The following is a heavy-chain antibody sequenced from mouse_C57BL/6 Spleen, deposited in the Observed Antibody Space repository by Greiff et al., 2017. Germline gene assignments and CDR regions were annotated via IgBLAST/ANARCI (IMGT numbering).Heavy chain of an antibody. V-gene: IGHV5-6*02. D-gene: IGHD2-1*01. Sequence: DVKLVESGGDLVKPGGSLKLSCAASGFTFSSYGMSWVRQTPDKRLEWVATISSGGSYTYYPDSVKGRFTISRDNAKNTLYLQMSSLKSEDTAMYYCARTYGNYGDYFDYWGQGTTLTVSS. CDR2: ISSGGSYT. J-gene: IGHJ2*01. CDR1: GFTFSSYG. CDR3: ARTYGNYGDYFDY.